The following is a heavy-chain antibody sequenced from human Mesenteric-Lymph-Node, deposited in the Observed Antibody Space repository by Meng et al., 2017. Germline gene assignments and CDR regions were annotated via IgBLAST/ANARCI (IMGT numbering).Heavy chain of an antibody. CDR2: ISYDGNKK. V-gene: IGHV3-30*18. Sequence: QVQLVESGGGVFHPGRSLRLSCAASVFTFSSYGMHWVRQAPGKGLEWVALISYDGNKKYYGDSVKGRFTISRDISKNTLYLQMNSLRPGDTAVYFCAKSLEAAATGFDYWGQGTLVTVSS. CDR1: VFTFSSYG. J-gene: IGHJ4*02. CDR3: AKSLEAAATGFDY. D-gene: IGHD2-15*01.